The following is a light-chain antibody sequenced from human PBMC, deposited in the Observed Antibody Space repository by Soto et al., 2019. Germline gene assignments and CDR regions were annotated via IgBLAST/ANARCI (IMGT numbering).Light chain of an antibody. Sequence: EIVLTQSPATLSLSPGERATLSCRASQSVSSYLAWYQQKPGQAPRLLIYDASNRATGIPARFXGSGXGTXXXXXXXXXXPEDFAVYYCQQRSNWPPYTFGQGTKLEIK. CDR1: QSVSSY. J-gene: IGKJ2*01. CDR3: QQRSNWPPYT. CDR2: DAS. V-gene: IGKV3-11*01.